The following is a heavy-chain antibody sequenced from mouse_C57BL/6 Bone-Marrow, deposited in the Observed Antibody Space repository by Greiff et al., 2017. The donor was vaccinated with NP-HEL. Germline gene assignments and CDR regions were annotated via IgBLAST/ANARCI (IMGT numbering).Heavy chain of an antibody. J-gene: IGHJ1*03. CDR3: TRGRDYGNYWYFDV. D-gene: IGHD2-1*01. Sequence: EVKLVESGEGLVKPGGSLKLSCAASGFTFSSYAMSWVRQTPEKRLEWVAYISSGGDYIYYADTVKGRFTISRDNARNTLYLQMSSLKSEDTAMYYCTRGRDYGNYWYFDVWGTGTTVTVSS. V-gene: IGHV5-9-1*02. CDR2: ISSGGDYI. CDR1: GFTFSSYA.